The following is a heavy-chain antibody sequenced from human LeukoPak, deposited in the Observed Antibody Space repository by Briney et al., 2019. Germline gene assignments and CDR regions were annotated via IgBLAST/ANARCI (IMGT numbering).Heavy chain of an antibody. CDR3: AKQIRGTSVQHLS. D-gene: IGHD3-16*01. CDR1: GFTFSSHA. Sequence: GGSLRLSCAGTGTGFTFSSHAMSWVRQAPGKGLEWVSSITDTGDRTYYADSVKGRFTISRDNSKNTLYLQMNSLRAEETAVYYCAKQIRGTSVQHLSWGQGTLVTVSS. CDR2: ITDTGDRT. V-gene: IGHV3-23*01. J-gene: IGHJ5*02.